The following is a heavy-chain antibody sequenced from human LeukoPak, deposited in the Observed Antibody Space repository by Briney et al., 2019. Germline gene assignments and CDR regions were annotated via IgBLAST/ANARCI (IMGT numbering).Heavy chain of an antibody. V-gene: IGHV4-61*02. J-gene: IGHJ6*03. CDR2: IYTSGGT. Sequence: SQTLSLTCTVSGGSISSGSYYWSWIRQPAGKGLEWIGRIYTSGGTNYNPSLKSRVTISVDTSKNQFSLKLSSVTAADTAVYYCARSLLLVGATGKDYYYYYMDVWGKGTTVTVSS. CDR1: GGSISSGSYY. D-gene: IGHD1-26*01. CDR3: ARSLLLVGATGKDYYYYYMDV.